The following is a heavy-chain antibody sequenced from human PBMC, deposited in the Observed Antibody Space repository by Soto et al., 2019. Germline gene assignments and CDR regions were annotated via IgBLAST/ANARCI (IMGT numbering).Heavy chain of an antibody. CDR2: VYNSGST. J-gene: IGHJ4*02. CDR1: GGSISSNY. D-gene: IGHD6-13*01. Sequence: PSETLSLTCTVSGGSISSNYWPWIRQPPGKGLEWIGYVYNSGSTNYNPSLKSRVTISEDTSKRQFFLKVNSMTAADTAVYYCARYRREAVAGYTLYNWGQGILVTVSS. CDR3: ARYRREAVAGYTLYN. V-gene: IGHV4-59*01.